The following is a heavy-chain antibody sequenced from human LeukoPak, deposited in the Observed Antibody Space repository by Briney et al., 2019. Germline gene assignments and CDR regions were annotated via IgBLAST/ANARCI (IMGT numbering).Heavy chain of an antibody. CDR3: ARARGSQYYYYGMDV. Sequence: GSLRLPCVASGITFSTYAMSWVRQPPGKGLEWIGEIYHSGSTNYNPSLKSRVTISVDKSKNQFSLKLSSVTAADTAVYYCARARGSQYYYYGMDVWGQGTTVTVFS. V-gene: IGHV4-4*02. CDR1: GITFSTYAM. CDR2: IYHSGST. J-gene: IGHJ6*02. D-gene: IGHD6-13*01.